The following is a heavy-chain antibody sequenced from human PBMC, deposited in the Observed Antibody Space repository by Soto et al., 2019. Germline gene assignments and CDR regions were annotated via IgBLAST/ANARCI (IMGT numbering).Heavy chain of an antibody. J-gene: IGHJ6*02. V-gene: IGHV4-4*07. CDR1: GGSISSYY. CDR3: ARDTYYYDSSGYPGPGYYYGMDV. Sequence: SLTCTVSGGSISSYYWSWIRQPAGKGLEWIGRIYTSGSTNYNPSLKSRVTMSVDTSKNQFSLKLSSVTAADTAVYYCARDTYYYDSSGYPGPGYYYGMDVWGQGTTVTVSS. CDR2: IYTSGST. D-gene: IGHD3-22*01.